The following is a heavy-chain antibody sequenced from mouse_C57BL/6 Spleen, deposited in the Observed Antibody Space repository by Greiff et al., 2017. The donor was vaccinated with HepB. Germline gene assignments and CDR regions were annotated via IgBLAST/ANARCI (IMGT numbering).Heavy chain of an antibody. CDR3: ARGLLSHYYAMDY. J-gene: IGHJ4*01. CDR1: GFTFSDYG. CDR2: ISSGSSTI. Sequence: DVKLVESGGGLVKPGGSLKLSCAASGFTFSDYGMHWVRQAPEKGLEWVAYISSGSSTIYYADTVKGRFTISRDNAKNTLFLQMTSLRSEDTAMYYCARGLLSHYYAMDYWGQGTSVTVSS. D-gene: IGHD2-10*01. V-gene: IGHV5-17*01.